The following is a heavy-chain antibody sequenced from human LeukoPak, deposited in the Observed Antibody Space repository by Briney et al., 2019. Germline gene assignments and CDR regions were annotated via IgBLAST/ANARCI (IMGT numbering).Heavy chain of an antibody. Sequence: GGSLRLSCAASGFTFISYAMSWVRQAPGKGLEWVSGISGSGGSTYYSDPVRGRFTISRDNSKNTLYLQMNSLRAEDTAVYYCAKVFPYYDSSGRYFDYWGQGTLVTVSS. CDR1: GFTFISYA. J-gene: IGHJ4*02. D-gene: IGHD3-22*01. V-gene: IGHV3-23*01. CDR2: ISGSGGST. CDR3: AKVFPYYDSSGRYFDY.